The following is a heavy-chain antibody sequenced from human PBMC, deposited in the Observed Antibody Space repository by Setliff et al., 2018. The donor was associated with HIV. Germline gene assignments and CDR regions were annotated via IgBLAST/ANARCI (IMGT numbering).Heavy chain of an antibody. Sequence: GASVKVSCKASGYTFSDYFIHWVRQAPGQGLEWMGGIIPLFDTSNYAQQFQGRVTMTEDTSTDTAYMELTSLRSEDTAMYYCAPVSSGWFDPWGQGTLVTVSS. V-gene: IGHV1-69*06. CDR3: APVSSGWFDP. J-gene: IGHJ5*02. CDR1: GYTFSDYF. D-gene: IGHD2-2*01. CDR2: IIPLFDTS.